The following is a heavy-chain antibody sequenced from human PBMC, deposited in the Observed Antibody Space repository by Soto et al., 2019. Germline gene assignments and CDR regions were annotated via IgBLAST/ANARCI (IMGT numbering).Heavy chain of an antibody. CDR3: ATEVRYGDFSAALLD. V-gene: IGHV1-69*01. CDR1: GGTFSSHS. Sequence: VQLMQSGAEVKQPGSSVKVSCEASGGTFSSHSINWVRQAPGQGLQWMGGIVTLFGTANYAQNFQGRVTITEDQSTSTVYMELSSLRSADTAVYYCATEVRYGDFSAALLDWGQGTLVTVSS. D-gene: IGHD4-17*01. J-gene: IGHJ4*02. CDR2: IVTLFGTA.